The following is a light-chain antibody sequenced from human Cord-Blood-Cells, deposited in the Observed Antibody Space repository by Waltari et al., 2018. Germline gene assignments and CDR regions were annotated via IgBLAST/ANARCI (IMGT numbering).Light chain of an antibody. CDR2: AAS. CDR3: RQSYSTQYS. Sequence: DIQMTQSPSSLSASVGDRVTITCRASQSISSYLNWYQQKPGKAPKLLIYAASSLQSGVPSRLSGSGSGTDFTRTISSLLPEDFATYYCRQSYSTQYSFGQGTKLEIE. CDR1: QSISSY. V-gene: IGKV1-39*01. J-gene: IGKJ2*03.